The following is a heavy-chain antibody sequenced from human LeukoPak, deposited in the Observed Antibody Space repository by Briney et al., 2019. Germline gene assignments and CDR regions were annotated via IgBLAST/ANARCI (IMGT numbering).Heavy chain of an antibody. CDR3: ARAYTGFEAFDY. CDR2: INPNSGGT. D-gene: IGHD5-12*01. J-gene: IGHJ4*02. V-gene: IGHV1-2*02. Sequence: ASVKVSFKASGYTFTGYYMHWVRQAPGQGLEWMGWINPNSGGTNYAQKFQDRVTMTRDTSISTAYMELSRLRSDDTAMYFCARAYTGFEAFDYWGQGTLVTVSS. CDR1: GYTFTGYY.